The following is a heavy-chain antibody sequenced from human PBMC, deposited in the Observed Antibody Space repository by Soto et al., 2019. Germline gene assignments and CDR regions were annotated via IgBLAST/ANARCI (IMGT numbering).Heavy chain of an antibody. CDR3: ARDGDYGDYYYYYMDV. CDR1: GGSISSYY. V-gene: IGHV4-59*01. J-gene: IGHJ6*03. D-gene: IGHD4-17*01. CDR2: IYYSGST. Sequence: PSETLSLTCTVSGGSISSYYWSWIRQPPGKGLEWIGYIYYSGSTNYNPSLKSRVTISVDTSKNQFSLKLSSVTAADTAVYYCARDGDYGDYYYYYMDVWGKGTTVTVSS.